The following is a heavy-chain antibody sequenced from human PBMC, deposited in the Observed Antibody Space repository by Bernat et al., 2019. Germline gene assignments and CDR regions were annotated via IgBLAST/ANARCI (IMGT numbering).Heavy chain of an antibody. V-gene: IGHV1-3*01. CDR2: INAGNGNT. D-gene: IGHD3-10*01. CDR3: ARVMVQGVSRGAYYYYMDV. J-gene: IGHJ6*03. Sequence: QVQLVQSGAEVKKPGASVKVSCKASGYTFTSYAMHWVRQAPGQRLEWMGWINAGNGNTKYSQKFQGRVTITRDTSASTAYMELSSLRSEDTAVYYCARVMVQGVSRGAYYYYMDVWGKGTTVTVSS. CDR1: GYTFTSYA.